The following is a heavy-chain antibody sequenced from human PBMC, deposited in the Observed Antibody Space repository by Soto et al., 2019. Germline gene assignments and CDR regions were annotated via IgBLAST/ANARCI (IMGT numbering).Heavy chain of an antibody. CDR1: GCSLSTTGVG. D-gene: IGHD6-13*01. V-gene: IGHV2-5*01. CDR3: AHRGGAAVGLYYFDY. Sequence: GCGPTLVNPTQTLTRTCTFSGCSLSTTGVGVSWIRQPPGKALEWLALIYWHDDKRYSPSLKSRLTITKDTSKNQVVLTMTNMDTVETATYYCAHRGGAAVGLYYFDYWGKGALVTSPQ. CDR2: IYWHDDK. J-gene: IGHJ4*02.